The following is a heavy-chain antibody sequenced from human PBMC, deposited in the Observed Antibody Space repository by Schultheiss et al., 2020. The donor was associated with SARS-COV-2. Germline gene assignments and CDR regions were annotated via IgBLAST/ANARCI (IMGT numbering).Heavy chain of an antibody. J-gene: IGHJ5*02. CDR3: ARYEQVGRVNWFDP. D-gene: IGHD6-6*01. Sequence: SETLSLTCTVSGGSISSYYWSWIRQPAGKGLEWIGRIYTSGSTNYNPSLKSRVTISVDTSKNQFSLKLSSVTAADTAVYYCARYEQVGRVNWFDPWGQGTLVTVSS. CDR2: IYTSGST. CDR1: GGSISSYY. V-gene: IGHV4-4*07.